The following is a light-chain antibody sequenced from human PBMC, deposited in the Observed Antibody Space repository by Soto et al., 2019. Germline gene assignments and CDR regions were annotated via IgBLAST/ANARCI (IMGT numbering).Light chain of an antibody. V-gene: IGKV1-12*01. J-gene: IGKJ4*01. CDR2: AAS. CDR1: QGVSTW. Sequence: DIQMTQSPSSVSASVGDRVTITCRASQGVSTWLAWYQHKPGTAPKLLIYAASSLQSGVPSRFSGSGSGTEFTLTISSLQPEDFTTYYCQQADSFPRTLGGGTKVEIK. CDR3: QQADSFPRT.